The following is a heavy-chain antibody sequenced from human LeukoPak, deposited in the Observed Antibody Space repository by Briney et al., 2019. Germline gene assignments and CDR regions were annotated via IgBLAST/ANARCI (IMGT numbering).Heavy chain of an antibody. Sequence: PSETLSLTCTVSGGSISSGSYYWSWIRQPAGKGLEWIGRIYTSGSTNYNPSLKCRVTISVDTSKNQFSLKLSSVTAADTAVYYCARASWYYDRDKASSWYFDLWGRGTLVTVSS. CDR3: ARASWYYDRDKASSWYFDL. CDR2: IYTSGST. J-gene: IGHJ2*01. D-gene: IGHD3-22*01. V-gene: IGHV4-61*02. CDR1: GGSISSGSYY.